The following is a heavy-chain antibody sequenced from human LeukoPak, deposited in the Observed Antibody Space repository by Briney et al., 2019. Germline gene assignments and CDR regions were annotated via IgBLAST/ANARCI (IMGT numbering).Heavy chain of an antibody. Sequence: GGSLRLSCAGSGFNFSSYYINWVRQAPGKGLEWVSPISGSTSYIYYADSVKGRFTISRDNAKKSLFLQMNSLRAEDTAVYYCARDPYSSSCVLDSWGQGTLVTVSS. J-gene: IGHJ4*02. CDR3: ARDPYSSSCVLDS. CDR1: GFNFSSYY. D-gene: IGHD6-6*01. V-gene: IGHV3-21*01. CDR2: ISGSTSYI.